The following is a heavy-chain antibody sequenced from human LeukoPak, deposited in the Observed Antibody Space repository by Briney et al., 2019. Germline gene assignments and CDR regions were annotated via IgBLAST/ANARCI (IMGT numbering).Heavy chain of an antibody. J-gene: IGHJ3*01. CDR2: IYYSGIT. CDR3: ARGSEWLALF. CDR1: GGSISSYY. D-gene: IGHD6-19*01. Sequence: SETLSLTCTVSGGSISSYYWSWIRQPPGKGLEWIGYIYYSGITNYNPSLKSRVTMSVDTSKNQFSLKLSSVTAADTAVYYCARGSEWLALFWGQGTMVTVSS. V-gene: IGHV4-59*12.